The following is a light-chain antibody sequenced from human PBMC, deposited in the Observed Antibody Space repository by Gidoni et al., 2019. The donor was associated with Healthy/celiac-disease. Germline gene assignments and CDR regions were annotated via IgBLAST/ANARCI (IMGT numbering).Light chain of an antibody. J-gene: IGKJ1*01. CDR2: AAS. CDR1: QSIGSY. V-gene: IGKV1-39*01. CDR3: QQSYSTPPT. Sequence: DIQMTQSPSSLSASVGDRVTITCRASQSIGSYLNWYQQTLGKAPNLLISAASSLQSGVPSRFSGSGSGTDFTLTISSLRPEDFATYYCQQSYSTPPTFGQGSKVEIK.